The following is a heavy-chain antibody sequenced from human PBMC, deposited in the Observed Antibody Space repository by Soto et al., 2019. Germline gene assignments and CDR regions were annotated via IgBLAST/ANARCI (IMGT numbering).Heavy chain of an antibody. CDR2: IESDGDKT. V-gene: IGHV3-74*03. Sequence: GGSLRLSCAASGFPFRKYWMHWVRQAPGKGLVWVSHIESDGDKTKYADSVKGRFTISRDNAKNTLYLQLNSLRAEDTAAYYCARRETTVTTFYYFDYWGQGTLVTVSS. CDR3: ARRETTVTTFYYFDY. J-gene: IGHJ4*02. CDR1: GFPFRKYW. D-gene: IGHD4-17*01.